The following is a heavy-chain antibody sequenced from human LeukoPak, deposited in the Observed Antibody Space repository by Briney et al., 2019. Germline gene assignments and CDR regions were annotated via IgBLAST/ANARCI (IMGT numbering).Heavy chain of an antibody. V-gene: IGHV3-48*03. J-gene: IGHJ6*03. D-gene: IGHD3-3*01. Sequence: PGGSLRLSCAASGFTFSSYEMNWVRQAPGKGLEWVSYISSSGSTIYYADSVKGRFTISRDNAKNSLYLQMNSLRAEDTAVYYCARERESDFWSGYIYYYYMDVWGKGTTVTVSS. CDR3: ARERESDFWSGYIYYYYMDV. CDR2: ISSSGSTI. CDR1: GFTFSSYE.